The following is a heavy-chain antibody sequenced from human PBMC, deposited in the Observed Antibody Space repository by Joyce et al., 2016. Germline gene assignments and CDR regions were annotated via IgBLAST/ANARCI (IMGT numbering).Heavy chain of an antibody. Sequence: EVQLAESGGGLVQPGGSLRLSCAASGFTFSSYSMNWVRQAPGKGLEWLSYMSGGTNAIYYADSVRGRFTISRDDAKNSLYLEMNSLRVEDTAVYYCARDGAVASIRYYYGMDVWGQGTTVTVSS. CDR3: ARDGAVASIRYYYGMDV. CDR1: GFTFSSYS. D-gene: IGHD2-2*02. J-gene: IGHJ6*02. CDR2: MSGGTNAI. V-gene: IGHV3-48*04.